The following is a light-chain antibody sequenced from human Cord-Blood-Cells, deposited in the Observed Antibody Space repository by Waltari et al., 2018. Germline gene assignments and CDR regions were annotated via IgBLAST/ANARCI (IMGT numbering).Light chain of an antibody. CDR3: QQSYSTPPT. V-gene: IGKV1-39*01. CDR2: AAS. J-gene: IGKJ1*01. Sequence: DIQMTQSQSSLSASVGDRVTITCRASQSISSYLNWYQQKPGKAPKLLIYAASSLQSGVPSRFSGSGSGKDFTLTISSLQPEEFATYYCQQSYSTPPTFGQGTKVEIK. CDR1: QSISSY.